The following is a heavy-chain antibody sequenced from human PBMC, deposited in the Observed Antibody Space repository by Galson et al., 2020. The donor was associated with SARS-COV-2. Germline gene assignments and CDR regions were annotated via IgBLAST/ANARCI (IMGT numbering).Heavy chain of an antibody. Sequence: HRESLKISRRGSGYSFTSYRNGRGRQMPGEGLEGGGSIYPGDSDTRYSPSFQGQVTISPDKSISTAYLQWSSLKAADTAMYYCATGLGRSWDYDAFDIWGQGTMVTVSS. D-gene: IGHD6-13*01. CDR3: ATGLGRSWDYDAFDI. CDR2: IYPGDSDT. J-gene: IGHJ3*02. V-gene: IGHV5-51*01. CDR1: GYSFTSYR.